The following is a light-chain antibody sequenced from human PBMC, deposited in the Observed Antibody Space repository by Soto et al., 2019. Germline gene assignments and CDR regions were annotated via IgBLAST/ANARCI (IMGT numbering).Light chain of an antibody. CDR3: AAWDDSLNGHYV. J-gene: IGLJ1*01. CDR2: SNN. V-gene: IGLV1-44*01. Sequence: QSVLTQPPSASWTPGQRVTISCSGSSSNIGSNTVNWYQQPPGTAPKLLIYSNNQRPSGVPDRFSGSKSGTSASLAISGLQSEDEADYYCAAWDDSLNGHYVFGTGTKVTVL. CDR1: SSNIGSNT.